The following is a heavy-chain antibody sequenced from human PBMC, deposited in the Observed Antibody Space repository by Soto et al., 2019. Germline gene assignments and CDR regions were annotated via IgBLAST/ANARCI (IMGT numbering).Heavy chain of an antibody. J-gene: IGHJ6*02. CDR3: ETDLWGYCGTDCYPLDV. CDR1: GDSISTYY. D-gene: IGHD2-21*02. Sequence: PSETLSLTCTVSGDSISTYYWSWIRQPPGKGLEWIGYMYNTGSTVYNPSFKSRVTISVDTSKNQFSLKLNSVTAADTAVYYCETDLWGYCGTDCYPLDVWGQGTTVTVSS. CDR2: MYNTGST. V-gene: IGHV4-59*01.